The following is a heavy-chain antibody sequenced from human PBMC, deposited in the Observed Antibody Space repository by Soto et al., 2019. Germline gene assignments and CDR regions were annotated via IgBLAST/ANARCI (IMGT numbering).Heavy chain of an antibody. J-gene: IGHJ4*02. CDR2: ISSSSSYI. V-gene: IGHV3-21*01. CDR1: GFTFSSYS. D-gene: IGHD3-10*01. Sequence: GGSLRLSCAASGFTFSSYSMNWVRQAPGKGLEWVSSISSSSSYIYYADSVKGRFTISRDNAKNSLYLQMNSLRAEDTAVYYCARVNGVVRGVIDYFDYWGQGTLVTVSS. CDR3: ARVNGVVRGVIDYFDY.